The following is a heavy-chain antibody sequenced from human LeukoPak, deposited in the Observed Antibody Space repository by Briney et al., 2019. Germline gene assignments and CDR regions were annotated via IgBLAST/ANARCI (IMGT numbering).Heavy chain of an antibody. V-gene: IGHV3-30-3*01. Sequence: PGGSLRLSCAASGFAFSSYAMHWVRQAPGKGLEWVAVISYDGSNKYYADSVKGRFTISRDNSKNTLYLQMNSLRAEDTAVYYCARDRYNWNYGAFFDYWGQGTLVTVSS. CDR2: ISYDGSNK. D-gene: IGHD1-7*01. CDR1: GFAFSSYA. J-gene: IGHJ4*02. CDR3: ARDRYNWNYGAFFDY.